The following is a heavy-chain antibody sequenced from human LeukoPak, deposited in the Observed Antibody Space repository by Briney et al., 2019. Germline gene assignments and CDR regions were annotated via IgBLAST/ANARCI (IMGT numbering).Heavy chain of an antibody. CDR2: IWYDGSNK. Sequence: GGSLRLSCAASGFTFSSYGMHWVRQPPGKGLEWVAVIWYDGSNKYYADSVKGRFTISRDNSKNTLYLQMNSLRAEDTAVYYCARDGVDTAMANAFDIWGQGTMVTVSS. CDR3: ARDGVDTAMANAFDI. V-gene: IGHV3-33*01. D-gene: IGHD5-18*01. CDR1: GFTFSSYG. J-gene: IGHJ3*02.